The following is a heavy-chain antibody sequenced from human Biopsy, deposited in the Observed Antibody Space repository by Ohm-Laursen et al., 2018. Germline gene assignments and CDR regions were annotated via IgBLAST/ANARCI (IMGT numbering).Heavy chain of an antibody. J-gene: IGHJ5*02. CDR2: VYYSGTT. Sequence: SETLSLTCALSGGSITSRTHYWGWIRQTPGKGLEWIGTVYYSGTTYDNPSLKNRVIISVDTSKNQFSLSLKTVTAADTVVYYCARHDLSDFWSGYPNFFDRWGQGTLVTVSS. V-gene: IGHV4-39*01. D-gene: IGHD3-3*01. CDR3: ARHDLSDFWSGYPNFFDR. CDR1: GGSITSRTHY.